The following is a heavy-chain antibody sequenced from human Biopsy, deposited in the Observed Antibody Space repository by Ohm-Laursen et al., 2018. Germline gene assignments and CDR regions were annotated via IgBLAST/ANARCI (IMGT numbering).Heavy chain of an antibody. D-gene: IGHD3-9*01. V-gene: IGHV1-2*02. CDR3: ARVPAYPSIDGYYGLDL. J-gene: IGHJ6*02. CDR1: GYTFAGYY. Sequence: ASVKVSCKASGYTFAGYYLHWVRQAPGHGLEWMGWINPNSGNANYAQSFQGRLTVTRDPSISTAYMGLTSLTFDDTAIYYCARVPAYPSIDGYYGLDLWGQGTTVIVSS. CDR2: INPNSGNA.